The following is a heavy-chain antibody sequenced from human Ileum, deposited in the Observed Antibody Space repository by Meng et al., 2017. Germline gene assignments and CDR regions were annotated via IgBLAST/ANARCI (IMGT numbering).Heavy chain of an antibody. D-gene: IGHD1-26*01. CDR1: RYTFTNYD. V-gene: IGHV7-4-1*02. J-gene: IGHJ4*02. CDR3: ATSGGGFDY. CDR2: INTNTGNP. Sequence: QVQLVQSGSELKKPGASVKVSCKASRYTFTNYDINWVRQAPGQGLEWMGWINTNTGNPTYAQGFTGRFVFSLDTSVNTAYLQISTLTAEDTAVYYCATSGGGFDYWGQGALVTVSS.